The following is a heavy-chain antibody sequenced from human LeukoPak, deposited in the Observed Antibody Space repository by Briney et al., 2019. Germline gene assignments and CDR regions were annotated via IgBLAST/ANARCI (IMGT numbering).Heavy chain of an antibody. CDR1: GFTFSSYG. V-gene: IGHV3-30*02. CDR2: IWYDGSNK. D-gene: IGHD6-19*01. J-gene: IGHJ3*02. Sequence: PGGSLRLSCAASGFTFSSYGMHWVRQAPGKGLEWVAVIWYDGSNKYYADSVKGRFTISRDNSKNTLYLQMDSLRAEDTAVYYCAKDLRGWYAFDIWGQGTMVTVSS. CDR3: AKDLRGWYAFDI.